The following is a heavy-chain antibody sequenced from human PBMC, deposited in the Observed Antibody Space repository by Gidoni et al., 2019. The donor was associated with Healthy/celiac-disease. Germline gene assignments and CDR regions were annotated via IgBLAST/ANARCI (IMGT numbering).Heavy chain of an antibody. V-gene: IGHV3-21*01. D-gene: IGHD5-12*01. J-gene: IGHJ4*02. CDR3: ARSRRRWLQLSGSFDY. CDR1: GFTFSGYS. Sequence: VQLVESGGGLVKPGGSMRLSCAASGFTFSGYSMNWVRQAPGKGLEWVSSISSSSSYIYYADSVKGRFTISRDNAKNSLYLQMNSLRAEDTAVYYCARSRRRWLQLSGSFDYWGQGTLVTVSS. CDR2: ISSSSSYI.